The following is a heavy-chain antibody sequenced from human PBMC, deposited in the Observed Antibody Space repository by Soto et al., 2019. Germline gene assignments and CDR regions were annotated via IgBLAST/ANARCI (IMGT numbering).Heavy chain of an antibody. D-gene: IGHD4-17*01. CDR3: GRGVDYRDYAIDY. CDR1: GFTFSNNG. J-gene: IGHJ4*02. CDR2: IWYDGSNE. Sequence: QVQLVESGGGVVQPGRSLRLSCAASGFTFSNNGMHWVGQAPGKGLEWVAVIWYDGSNEYFADSVKGRFTISRDNSKNTLFLQMDSLRAEDTAVYYCGRGVDYRDYAIDYWGQGTLVTVSS. V-gene: IGHV3-33*01.